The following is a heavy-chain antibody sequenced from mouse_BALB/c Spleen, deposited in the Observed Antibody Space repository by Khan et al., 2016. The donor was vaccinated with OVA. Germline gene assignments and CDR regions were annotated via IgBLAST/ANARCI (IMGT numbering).Heavy chain of an antibody. CDR2: ISYDGSN. CDR3: ARGGVVVPYWYFDV. D-gene: IGHD1-1*01. J-gene: IGHJ1*01. CDR1: GYSITGGYS. Sequence: EVQLQESGPGLVKPSQSLSLTCSVTGYSITGGYSWSWIRQFPGNKLEWMGYISYDGSNNYNPSLKNRISITRYTSKNQFFLKLNSVTTEDTATYYCARGGVVVPYWYFDVWGAGTTVTVSS. V-gene: IGHV3-6*02.